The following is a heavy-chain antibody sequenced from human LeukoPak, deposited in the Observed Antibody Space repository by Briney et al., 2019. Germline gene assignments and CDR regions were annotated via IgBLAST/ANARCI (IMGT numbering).Heavy chain of an antibody. D-gene: IGHD3-3*01. V-gene: IGHV5-51*01. J-gene: IGHJ6*03. CDR2: IYPGDSDT. Sequence: GESLKISCKGSGYSFTSYWIGWVRQMPGKGPEWMGIIYPGDSDTRYSPSFQGQVTISADKSISTAYLQWSSLKASDTAMYYCARQNDFWSGYPPSYYYYYYMDVWGKGTTVTVSS. CDR3: ARQNDFWSGYPPSYYYYYYMDV. CDR1: GYSFTSYW.